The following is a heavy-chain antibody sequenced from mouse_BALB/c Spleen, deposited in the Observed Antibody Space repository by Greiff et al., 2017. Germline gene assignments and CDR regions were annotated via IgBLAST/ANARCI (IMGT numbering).Heavy chain of an antibody. Sequence: DVKLVESGGGLVQPGGSLKLSCAASGFTFSSYTMSWVRQTPEKRLEWVAYISNGGGSTYYPDTVKGRFTISRDNAKNTLYLQMSSLKSEDTAMYYCARQGLAYWGQGTLVTVSA. CDR3: ARQGLAY. CDR2: ISNGGGST. J-gene: IGHJ3*01. CDR1: GFTFSSYT. V-gene: IGHV5-12-2*01.